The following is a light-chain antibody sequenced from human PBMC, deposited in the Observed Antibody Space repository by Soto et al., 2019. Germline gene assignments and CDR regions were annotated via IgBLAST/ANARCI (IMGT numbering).Light chain of an antibody. CDR1: QSLLYINGYNY. CDR3: MQALQTPLT. J-gene: IGKJ1*01. V-gene: IGKV2-28*01. CDR2: LGS. Sequence: DIVMTQSPLSLPVTPGEPASISCRSSQSLLYINGYNYLDWYLQKPGQSPQLLISLGSNRASGVPDRFSGSGLGTDFTLKISRVEAEDVGVYYCMQALQTPLTFGQGTKVDIK.